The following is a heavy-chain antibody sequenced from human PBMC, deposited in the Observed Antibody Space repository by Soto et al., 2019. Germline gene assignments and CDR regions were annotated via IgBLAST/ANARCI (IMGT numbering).Heavy chain of an antibody. D-gene: IGHD3-3*01. CDR1: GGSISSSSYY. CDR3: ASYYDFWSGFDY. V-gene: IGHV4-39*07. J-gene: IGHJ4*02. CDR2: IYYSGST. Sequence: SETLSLTCTVSGGSISSSSYYWGWIRQPPGKGLEWIGNIYYSGSTNYNPSLKSRVTISVDTSKNQFSLKLSSVTAAYTAVYYCASYYDFWSGFDYWGQGTLVTVSS.